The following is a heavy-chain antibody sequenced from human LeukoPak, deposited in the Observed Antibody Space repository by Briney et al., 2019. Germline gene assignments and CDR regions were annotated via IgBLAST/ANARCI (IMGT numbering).Heavy chain of an antibody. CDR2: IRSKVYGGTT. V-gene: IGHV3-49*04. CDR1: GFSFCEYT. J-gene: IGHJ4*02. D-gene: IGHD3-9*01. Sequence: GGSLRLSCTASGFSFCEYTMSWVRQAPGKGPEWVGFIRSKVYGGTTEYAVSVKGRFTISRDDTKSIAYLQMDSLKTEDTAVYYCTRVPVLRYFDWSQHFDYWGQGTLVTVSS. CDR3: TRVPVLRYFDWSQHFDY.